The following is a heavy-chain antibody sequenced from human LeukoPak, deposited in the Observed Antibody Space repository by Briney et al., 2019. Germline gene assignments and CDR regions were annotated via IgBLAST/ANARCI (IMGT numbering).Heavy chain of an antibody. Sequence: GGSLRLSCAASGFTFDRYVMTWVRQAPGKGLEWVSGISGSGNSTHYADSVKGRITISRDNAKNSLYLQMNSLRAEDTALYYCAKVPSSYDTADYWGQGTLVTVSS. J-gene: IGHJ4*02. CDR2: ISGSGNST. CDR3: AKVPSSYDTADY. CDR1: GFTFDRYV. V-gene: IGHV3-23*01. D-gene: IGHD5-12*01.